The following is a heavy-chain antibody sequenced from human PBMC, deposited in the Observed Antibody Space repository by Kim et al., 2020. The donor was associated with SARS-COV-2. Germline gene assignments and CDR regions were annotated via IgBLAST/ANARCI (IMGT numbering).Heavy chain of an antibody. V-gene: IGHV3-21*01. D-gene: IGHD2-2*02. Sequence: GGSLRLSCAASGFTFSSYSMNWVRQAPGKGLEWVSSISSSSYIYYADSVKGRFTISRDNAKNSLYLQMNSLRAEDTAVYYCARDAGIVVVPAAIKNYYYYGMDVWGQGTTVTVSS. J-gene: IGHJ6*02. CDR2: ISSSSYI. CDR1: GFTFSSYS. CDR3: ARDAGIVVVPAAIKNYYYYGMDV.